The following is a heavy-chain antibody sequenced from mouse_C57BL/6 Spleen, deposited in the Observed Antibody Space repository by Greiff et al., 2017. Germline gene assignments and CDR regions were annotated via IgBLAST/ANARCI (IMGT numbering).Heavy chain of an antibody. J-gene: IGHJ3*01. CDR1: GYTFTSYD. D-gene: IGHD1-1*01. CDR3: ARYPRDYYGSSYMAY. Sequence: LQESGPELVKPGASVKLSCKASGYTFTSYDINWVKQRPGQGLEWIGWIYPRDGSTKYNEKFKGKATLTVDTSSSTAYMELHSLTSEDSAVYFCARYPRDYYGSSYMAYWGQGTLVTVSA. V-gene: IGHV1-85*01. CDR2: IYPRDGST.